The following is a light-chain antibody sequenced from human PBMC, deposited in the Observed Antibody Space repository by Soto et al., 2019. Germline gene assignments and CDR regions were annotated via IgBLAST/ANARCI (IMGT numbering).Light chain of an antibody. CDR1: SSNIGTNY. Sequence: QTVVTQPPSASGTPGQRVTISCSGSSSNIGTNYVYWYQQLPGTAPKLLIYRNNQRPSGVPDRFSGSKSGTSASLAISGLRSEDEADYYCAAWDDRLRGLYVFGIGTKVTVL. V-gene: IGLV1-47*01. CDR3: AAWDDRLRGLYV. J-gene: IGLJ1*01. CDR2: RNN.